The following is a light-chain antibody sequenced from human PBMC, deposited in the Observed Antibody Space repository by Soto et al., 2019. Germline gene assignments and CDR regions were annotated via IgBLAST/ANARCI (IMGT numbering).Light chain of an antibody. V-gene: IGKV1-9*01. Sequence: DIQLTQSPSFLSASVGDRVTITCRASQGISNYLAWYQQKPGKAPQLLIYAASTLQSGVPSRFSGGASGTEFTLTVSSLQPEDVATFCCQQLNSSPFTFGPGTKVDIK. J-gene: IGKJ3*01. CDR2: AAS. CDR1: QGISNY. CDR3: QQLNSSPFT.